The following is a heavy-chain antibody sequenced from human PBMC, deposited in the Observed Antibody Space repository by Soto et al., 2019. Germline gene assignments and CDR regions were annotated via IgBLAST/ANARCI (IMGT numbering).Heavy chain of an antibody. CDR3: AKVYYYDSSGYSQFTPYYFDY. J-gene: IGHJ4*02. CDR1: GFTFSSYA. D-gene: IGHD3-22*01. CDR2: ISGSGGST. V-gene: IGHV3-23*01. Sequence: PGGSLRLSCAASGFTFSSYAMSWVRQAPGKGLEWVSAISGSGGSTYYADSVKGRFTISRDNSKNTLYLQMNSLRAEDTAVYYCAKVYYYDSSGYSQFTPYYFDYWGQGTLVTVSS.